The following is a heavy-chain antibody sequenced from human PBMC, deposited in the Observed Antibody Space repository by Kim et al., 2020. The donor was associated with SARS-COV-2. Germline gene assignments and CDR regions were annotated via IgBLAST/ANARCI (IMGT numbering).Heavy chain of an antibody. CDR1: GFTFSNAY. CDR2: IRSNRDGGTT. J-gene: IGHJ3*02. V-gene: IGHV3-15*01. Sequence: GGSLRLSCAASGFTFSNAYMSWVRQAPVKGLAWVGRIRSNRDGGTTDYAAAVKGRFSISRDDSKDTLYLQMNSLKTEDTAVYYCTTDKLFDYHVFDIWD. D-gene: IGHD3-10*02. CDR3: TTDKLFDYHVFDI.